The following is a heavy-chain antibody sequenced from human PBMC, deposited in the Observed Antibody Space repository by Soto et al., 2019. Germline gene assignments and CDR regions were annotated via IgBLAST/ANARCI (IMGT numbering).Heavy chain of an antibody. CDR3: ARHHGTYYDAFDI. D-gene: IGHD1-1*01. Sequence: QLQLQESGPGLVKPSETLSLTCTVAGGSVSSSTYYWGWIRQPPGKGLEWIATFYYSGSTYHNPSLNSRVTISADTSKNQFSLKLSSVIATDTAVYYCARHHGTYYDAFDIWGQGTMVTVSS. CDR1: GGSVSSSTYY. CDR2: FYYSGST. J-gene: IGHJ3*02. V-gene: IGHV4-39*01.